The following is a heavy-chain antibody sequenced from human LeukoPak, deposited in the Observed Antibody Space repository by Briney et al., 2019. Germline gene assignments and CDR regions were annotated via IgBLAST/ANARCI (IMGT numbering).Heavy chain of an antibody. CDR3: ARVIASYYYYMDV. J-gene: IGHJ6*03. D-gene: IGHD2-21*01. V-gene: IGHV4-61*02. Sequence: SQTLSLTCTVSGGSISSGSYYWSWIRQPAGKGLEWIGRIYTSGSTNYNPSLKSRVTISVDTSKNQFSLKLSSVTAADPAVYYCARVIASYYYYMDVWGKGTTVTVSS. CDR2: IYTSGST. CDR1: GGSISSGSYY.